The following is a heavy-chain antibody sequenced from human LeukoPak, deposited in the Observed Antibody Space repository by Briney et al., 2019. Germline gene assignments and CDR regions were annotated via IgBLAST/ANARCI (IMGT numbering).Heavy chain of an antibody. CDR1: GFSFTTYW. Sequence: PGESLKISCKGSGFSFTTYWIGWVRQMPGKGLEWMGIIYPGDSDTRYSPSFQGQVTISADKSISTAYLQWSSLKASDTAMYYCARGWRAVAGTLDSFFHHWGQGTLVTVSS. CDR2: IYPGDSDT. CDR3: ARGWRAVAGTLDSFFHH. V-gene: IGHV5-51*01. D-gene: IGHD6-19*01. J-gene: IGHJ1*01.